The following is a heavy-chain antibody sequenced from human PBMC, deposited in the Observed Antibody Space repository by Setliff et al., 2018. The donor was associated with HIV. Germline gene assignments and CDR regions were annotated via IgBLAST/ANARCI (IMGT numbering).Heavy chain of an antibody. J-gene: IGHJ6*02. CDR2: INHSGST. CDR1: GGSFSGYY. CDR3: ARHDITLVRGLV. V-gene: IGHV4-34*01. D-gene: IGHD3-10*01. Sequence: PSETLSLTCAVYGGSFSGYYWSWIRQSPGKGLEWIGEINHSGSTNYNPSLKSRVTISVDTSKNLFSLKVNSVTAADTAVYYCARHDITLVRGLVWGQGTTVTVSS.